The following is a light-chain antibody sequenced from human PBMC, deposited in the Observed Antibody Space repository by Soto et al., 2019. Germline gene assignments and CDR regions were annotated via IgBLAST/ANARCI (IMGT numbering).Light chain of an antibody. V-gene: IGKV3-15*01. J-gene: IGKJ2*01. Sequence: EIMITQSPATLSASPGERAILSCRASQSISTNLAWYQQKPGQAPRLLIYGASTRATGFPARFSGGGSGTEFTLTISSLQSEDFAVYYCQQYNDWSPYTFGPGTKLEIK. CDR2: GAS. CDR3: QQYNDWSPYT. CDR1: QSISTN.